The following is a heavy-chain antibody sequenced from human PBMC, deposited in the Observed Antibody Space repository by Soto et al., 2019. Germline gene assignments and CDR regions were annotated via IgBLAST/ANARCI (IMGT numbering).Heavy chain of an antibody. V-gene: IGHV4-31*03. Sequence: LSLTCTVSGGSISSGDSYWSWIRQHPRKGLECIGYIYSRGSTYYNPSLRSRVTISIDTSKNQFSLKLTSVTAADTAVYYCARLTTVTTSDVFDSWGRGTLVTVSS. CDR1: GGSISSGDSY. CDR3: ARLTTVTTSDVFDS. D-gene: IGHD1-1*01. CDR2: IYSRGST. J-gene: IGHJ4*02.